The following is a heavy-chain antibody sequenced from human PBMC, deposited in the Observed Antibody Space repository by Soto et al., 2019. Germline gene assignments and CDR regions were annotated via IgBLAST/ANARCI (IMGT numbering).Heavy chain of an antibody. J-gene: IGHJ5*02. D-gene: IGHD2-2*01. Sequence: SGPTLVKPTQTLTLTCTFSGFSLSTSGVGVGWIRQPPGKALEWLALIYWDDDKRYSPSLKSRLTITKDTSKNQVVLKMTNMDPVDTATYYCAHRPPPDIVVVPATAHERWFDPWGQGTLVTVSS. CDR1: GFSLSTSGVG. CDR3: AHRPPPDIVVVPATAHERWFDP. CDR2: IYWDDDK. V-gene: IGHV2-5*02.